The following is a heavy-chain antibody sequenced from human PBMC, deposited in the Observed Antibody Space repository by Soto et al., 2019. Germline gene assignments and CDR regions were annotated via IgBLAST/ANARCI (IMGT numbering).Heavy chain of an antibody. CDR3: TTDSRSSSSWGYFQH. J-gene: IGHJ1*01. CDR1: GFTFSNAW. CDR2: IKSKTDGGTT. Sequence: GSLRLSCAASGFTFSNAWMSWVRQAPGKGLEWVGRIKSKTDGGTTDYAAPVKGRFTISRDDSKNTLYLQMNSLKTEDTAVYYCTTDSRSSSSWGYFQHWGQGTLVTVSS. D-gene: IGHD6-6*01. V-gene: IGHV3-15*01.